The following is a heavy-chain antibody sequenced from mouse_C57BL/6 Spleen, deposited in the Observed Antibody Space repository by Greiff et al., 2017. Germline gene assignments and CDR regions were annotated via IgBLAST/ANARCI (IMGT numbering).Heavy chain of an antibody. CDR2: IDPSDSET. V-gene: IGHV1-52*01. CDR1: GYTFTSYW. J-gene: IGHJ4*01. Sequence: QVQLQQPGAELVRPGSSVKLSCKASGYTFTSYWMHWVKQRPIQGLEWIGNIDPSDSETHYNQKFKDKATLTVDKSSGTAYMQLSSLTSEDSAVYYCARVDGSREGYAMGYWGQGTTVTVSS. CDR3: ARVDGSREGYAMGY. D-gene: IGHD1-1*01.